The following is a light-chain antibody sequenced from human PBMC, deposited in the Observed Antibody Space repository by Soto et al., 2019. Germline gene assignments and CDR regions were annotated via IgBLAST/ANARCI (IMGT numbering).Light chain of an antibody. V-gene: IGKV2-30*02. Sequence: DVVVTQSPLSLPVTLGQPASISCRSNQSLVHSDGIAYFSWFQQRPGRSPRRLIHKVSIRDSGVPDRFSGSGSGTDFTLKISRVEPEDVGVYYCMQHTHWPWTFGQGTKVDIK. J-gene: IGKJ1*01. CDR3: MQHTHWPWT. CDR2: KVS. CDR1: QSLVHSDGIAY.